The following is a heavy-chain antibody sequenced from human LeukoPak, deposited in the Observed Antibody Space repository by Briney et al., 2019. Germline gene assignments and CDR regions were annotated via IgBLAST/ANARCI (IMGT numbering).Heavy chain of an antibody. Sequence: ASVKLSCKASGYTFTSYGISWVRQAPGQGLEWMGWISAYNGNTNYAQKLQGRVTMTTDTSTSTAYMELRSLRSDDTAVYYCASSPPDTAMGTLDYWGQGTLVTVSS. CDR1: GYTFTSYG. J-gene: IGHJ4*02. CDR3: ASSPPDTAMGTLDY. CDR2: ISAYNGNT. D-gene: IGHD5-18*01. V-gene: IGHV1-18*01.